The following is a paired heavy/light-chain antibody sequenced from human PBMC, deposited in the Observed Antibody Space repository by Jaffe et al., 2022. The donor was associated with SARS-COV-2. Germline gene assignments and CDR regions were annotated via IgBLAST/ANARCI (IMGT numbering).Heavy chain of an antibody. D-gene: IGHD3-22*01. V-gene: IGHV1-46*01. CDR1: GYTFTSYY. Sequence: QVQLVQSGAEVKKPGASVKVSCKASGYTFTSYYIHWVRQAPGQGLEWMGLINPSAGSTSYSQKFQGRVTMTRDTSTSTLYMDLSSLKSEDTAVYYCARDRFGPPEDDSSSYFMNWGQGTLVIVSS. J-gene: IGHJ4*02. CDR3: ARDRFGPPEDDSSSYFMN. CDR2: INPSAGST.
Light chain of an antibody. CDR3: CSFADTYTFVV. Sequence: HSALTQPRSVSGSPGQSVTLSCTGTSSDVGDYYYVSWYQHHPGKAPKLMIYDVTKRPSGVPDRFSGSKSGNTASLTISGLQTEDEADYYCCSFADTYTFVVFGGGTKLTVL. CDR2: DVT. CDR1: SSDVGDYYY. V-gene: IGLV2-11*01. J-gene: IGLJ2*01.